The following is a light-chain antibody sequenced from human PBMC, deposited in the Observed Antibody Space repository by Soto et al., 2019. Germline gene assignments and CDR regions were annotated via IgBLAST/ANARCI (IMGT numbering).Light chain of an antibody. V-gene: IGLV2-14*01. CDR2: DVS. J-gene: IGLJ1*01. CDR3: SSYTRSSLYV. CDR1: SIDVGGYNY. Sequence: QSALTQPASVSGSPGQSITISCTGTSIDVGGYNYFSWYQQHPCKAPKVMIYDVSNRPSGVSNRFSGSKSVNTASLTISGLQAEDEADYYCSSYTRSSLYVFGTGTKVTAL.